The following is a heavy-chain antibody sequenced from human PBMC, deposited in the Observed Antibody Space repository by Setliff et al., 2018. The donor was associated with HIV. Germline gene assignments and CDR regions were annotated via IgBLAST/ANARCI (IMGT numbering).Heavy chain of an antibody. CDR2: IWYDGSKK. CDR3: AKDRADWNDEGSYYFDL. D-gene: IGHD1-1*01. J-gene: IGHJ4*02. CDR1: GFTFSSYA. Sequence: GGSLRLSCAASGFTFSSYAMHWVRQAPGKGLEWVAVIWYDGSKKYYGDSVKGRFTISRDSSKNTLFLQMNGLRADDTAVYYCAKDRADWNDEGSYYFDLWGRGTLVTVSS. V-gene: IGHV3-30*02.